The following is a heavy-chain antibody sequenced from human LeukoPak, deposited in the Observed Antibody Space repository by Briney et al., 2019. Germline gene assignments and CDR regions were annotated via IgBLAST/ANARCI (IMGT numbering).Heavy chain of an antibody. CDR2: ISGSGGST. Sequence: GGSLRLSCAASGFTFSSYAMSWVCQAPGKGLEWVSAISGSGGSTYYADSVKGRFTISRDNSKNTLYLQMNSLRAEDTAVYYCAKQGGHRPGFDYWGQGTLVTVSS. D-gene: IGHD3-16*01. CDR3: AKQGGHRPGFDY. CDR1: GFTFSSYA. V-gene: IGHV3-23*01. J-gene: IGHJ4*02.